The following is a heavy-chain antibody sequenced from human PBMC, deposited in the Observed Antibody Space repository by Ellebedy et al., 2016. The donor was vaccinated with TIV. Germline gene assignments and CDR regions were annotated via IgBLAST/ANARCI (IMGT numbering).Heavy chain of an antibody. V-gene: IGHV1-69*04. J-gene: IGHJ2*01. CDR1: GGNISNFA. CDR2: IIPVVGVT. D-gene: IGHD2-15*01. CDR3: ARDLVSPIASYCYLDL. Sequence: ASVKVSCKASGGNISNFAISWVRQAPGQGLEWLGRIIPVVGVTNNAQKFQGRVTIIADKSTSTAYMELSSLTSEDTAVYYCARDLVSPIASYCYLDLWGRGTLVTVSS.